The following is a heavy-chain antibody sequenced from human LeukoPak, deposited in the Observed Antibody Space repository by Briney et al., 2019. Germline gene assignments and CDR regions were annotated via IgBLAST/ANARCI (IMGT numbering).Heavy chain of an antibody. CDR1: GYTFTSYD. Sequence: ASVKVSFKASGYTFTSYDINWVRQATGQGLEWMGWMNPNSGNTGYAQKFQGRVTMTRNTSISTAYMELSSLRSEDTAVYYCARGRTTVTTLPNYWGQGTLVTVSS. CDR2: MNPNSGNT. V-gene: IGHV1-8*01. CDR3: ARGRTTVTTLPNY. D-gene: IGHD4-17*01. J-gene: IGHJ4*02.